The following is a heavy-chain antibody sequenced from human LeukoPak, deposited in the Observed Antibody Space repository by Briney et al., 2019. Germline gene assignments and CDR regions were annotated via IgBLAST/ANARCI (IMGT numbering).Heavy chain of an antibody. J-gene: IGHJ4*02. CDR3: TTGRAARPDDY. V-gene: IGHV3-15*01. CDR2: IKSKMDGGTT. Sequence: GGSLRLSCAASGFTFSNAWMSWVRQAPGKGLEWVGRIKSKMDGGTTDYAAPVKGRFTISRDDSKNTLYLQMNSLKTEDTAMYYCTTGRAARPDDYWGQGKLVTVSS. CDR1: GFTFSNAW. D-gene: IGHD6-13*01.